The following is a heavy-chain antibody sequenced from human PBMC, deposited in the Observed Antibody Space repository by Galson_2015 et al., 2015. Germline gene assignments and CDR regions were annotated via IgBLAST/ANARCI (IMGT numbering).Heavy chain of an antibody. Sequence: SVKVSCKASGYTFTSCAMHWVRQAPGQRLEWMGWINAGNGNTKYSQKFQGRVTITRDTSASTAYMELSSLRSEDTAVYYCARVMYYDILTGYLGMDVWGQGTTVTVSS. J-gene: IGHJ6*02. CDR1: GYTFTSCA. CDR3: ARVMYYDILTGYLGMDV. D-gene: IGHD3-9*01. V-gene: IGHV1-3*01. CDR2: INAGNGNT.